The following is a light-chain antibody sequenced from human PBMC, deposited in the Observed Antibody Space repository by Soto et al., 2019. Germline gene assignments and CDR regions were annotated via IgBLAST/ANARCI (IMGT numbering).Light chain of an antibody. Sequence: QSALTQPASVSGSPGQSVTSSCTGTSRDVGGYNFVSWYQQHPGEVPTLIIYDVSNRPSGVSNRLSGSKSGNTASLTISGLQADDEADYYCIAYTSSFTYVFGTGTKVTVL. CDR1: SRDVGGYNF. J-gene: IGLJ1*01. CDR3: IAYTSSFTYV. V-gene: IGLV2-14*03. CDR2: DVS.